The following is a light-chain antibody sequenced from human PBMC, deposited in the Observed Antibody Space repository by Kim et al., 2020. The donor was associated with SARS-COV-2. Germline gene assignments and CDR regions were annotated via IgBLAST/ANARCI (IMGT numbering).Light chain of an antibody. CDR2: AAS. Sequence: AAVGNRVTITCRASQGISNYLAWYQQKPGKVPKLLIYAASTLQSGVPSRFSGSGSGTDFTLTISSLQPEDVATYYCQKYNSAPRTFGQGTKVDIK. CDR3: QKYNSAPRT. J-gene: IGKJ1*01. CDR1: QGISNY. V-gene: IGKV1-27*01.